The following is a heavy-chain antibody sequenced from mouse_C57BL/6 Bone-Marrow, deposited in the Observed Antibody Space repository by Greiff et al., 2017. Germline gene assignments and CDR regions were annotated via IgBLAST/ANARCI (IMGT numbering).Heavy chain of an antibody. CDR2: IYPRSGNT. CDR1: GYTFTSYG. CDR3: AGGYYYSIGGFDY. V-gene: IGHV1-81*01. J-gene: IGHJ2*01. D-gene: IGHD2-5*01. Sequence: VPLQQSGAELARPGASVKLSCTASGYTFTSYGISWVKQRTGQGLEWIGEIYPRSGNTYYNEKFKGKATLTADKSSSTAYMELRSLTSEDSAVYFCAGGYYYSIGGFDYWGQGTTLTVSS.